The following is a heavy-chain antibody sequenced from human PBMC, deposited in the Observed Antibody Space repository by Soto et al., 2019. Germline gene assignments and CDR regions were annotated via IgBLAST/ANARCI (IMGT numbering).Heavy chain of an antibody. J-gene: IGHJ5*02. Sequence: QVQLAQSGPEVKKPGASVKVSCKAFGYTFTGYFIHWVRQAPGQGHEWLGWINPNSGATKYAQKFQGRVTLTRDTSINTAYMEMSMLRSDDTAVYYCARGGGTILAPLPWGQGTLVTVSS. CDR2: INPNSGAT. D-gene: IGHD3-3*01. V-gene: IGHV1-2*02. CDR1: GYTFTGYF. CDR3: ARGGGTILAPLP.